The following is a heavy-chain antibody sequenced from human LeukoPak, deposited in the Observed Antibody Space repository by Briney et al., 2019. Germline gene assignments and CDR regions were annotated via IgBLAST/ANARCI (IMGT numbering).Heavy chain of an antibody. D-gene: IGHD3-22*01. J-gene: IGHJ4*02. Sequence: EASVKVSCKASGYTFTSYGISWVRQAPGQVLEWMGWISAYNGNTNYAQKLQGRVTMTTDTSTSTAYMELRSLRSDDTAVYYCARVARYYDSSGYYYNYWGQGTLVTVSS. CDR3: ARVARYYDSSGYYYNY. CDR1: GYTFTSYG. CDR2: ISAYNGNT. V-gene: IGHV1-18*01.